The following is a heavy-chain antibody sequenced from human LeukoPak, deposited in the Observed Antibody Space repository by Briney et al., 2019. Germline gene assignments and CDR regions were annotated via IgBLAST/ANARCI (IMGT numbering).Heavy chain of an antibody. CDR3: ARAKGIGAAVHWLGP. J-gene: IGHJ5*02. D-gene: IGHD6-13*01. Sequence: ASVKVSCKASGYSFSGYYIHWVRQAPGHGREWMGWINPNIGGTNYAQSFQDSVIMTRDTSIRTVYMELSSLRSDDTAVYYCARAKGIGAAVHWLGPWGQGPLLTVSS. CDR2: INPNIGGT. V-gene: IGHV1-2*02. CDR1: GYSFSGYY.